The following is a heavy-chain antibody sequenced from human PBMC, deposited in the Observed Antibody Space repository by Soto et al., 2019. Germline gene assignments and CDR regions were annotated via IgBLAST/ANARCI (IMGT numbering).Heavy chain of an antibody. CDR3: ARASYCSSTSCLEDV. V-gene: IGHV3-23*01. J-gene: IGHJ6*02. CDR1: GFTFSSYA. Sequence: EVHLLESGGGLVQPGGSLRLSCAASGFTFSSYAMSWVRQAPGKGLEWVSSLSGSGATTYYADSVEGRFTISRDNSKNTLFLQMISLRAEDTAIYYCARASYCSSTSCLEDVWGQGTTVSVSS. CDR2: LSGSGATT. D-gene: IGHD2-2*01.